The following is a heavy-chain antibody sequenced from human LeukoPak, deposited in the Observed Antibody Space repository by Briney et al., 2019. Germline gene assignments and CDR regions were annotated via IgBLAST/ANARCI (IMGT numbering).Heavy chain of an antibody. V-gene: IGHV3-23*01. CDR2: ISGSGGST. D-gene: IGHD6-19*01. Sequence: PGGSLRLSCAASGFTFSSYGMHWVRQAPGKGLEWVSAISGSGGSTYYADSVKGRFTISRDNSENTLCLQMNSLRAEDTAVYYCAKRAVPPQWFDPWGQGTLVTVSS. CDR1: GFTFSSYG. J-gene: IGHJ5*02. CDR3: AKRAVPPQWFDP.